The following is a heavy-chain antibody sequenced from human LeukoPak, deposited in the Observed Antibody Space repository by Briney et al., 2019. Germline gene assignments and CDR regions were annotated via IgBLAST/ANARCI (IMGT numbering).Heavy chain of an antibody. J-gene: IGHJ4*02. CDR3: ALDSGGFI. V-gene: IGHV4-38-2*02. Sequence: SETLSLTCTVSGYSISSGCYWCWIRQPPGKGLEWVGSIYHSGSTYYKSSLKSRVTISVDMSKNHLSLKLSTLTAAATAVYYCALDSGGFIWGQGTLFTVS. CDR2: IYHSGST. CDR1: GYSISSGCY. D-gene: IGHD1-26*01.